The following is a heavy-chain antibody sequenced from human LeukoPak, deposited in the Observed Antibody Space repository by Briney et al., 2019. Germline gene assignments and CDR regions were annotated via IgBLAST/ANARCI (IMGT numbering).Heavy chain of an antibody. V-gene: IGHV3-23*01. CDR2: ISGSGGST. CDR3: ARGSVHPRLLWFRELFWFDP. D-gene: IGHD3-10*01. CDR1: GFTFSSYA. J-gene: IGHJ5*02. Sequence: GGSLRLSCAASGFTFSSYAMSWVRQAPGKGLEWVSAISGSGGSTYYADSVKGRFTISRDNSKNTLYLQMNSLRAEDTAVYYCARGSVHPRLLWFRELFWFDPWGQGTLVTVSS.